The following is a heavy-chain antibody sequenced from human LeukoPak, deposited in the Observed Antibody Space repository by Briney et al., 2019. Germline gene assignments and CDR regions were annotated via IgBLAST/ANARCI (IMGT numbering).Heavy chain of an antibody. CDR2: IKQDGSEK. V-gene: IGHV3-7*03. CDR1: GFTFSSYW. J-gene: IGHJ6*03. CDR3: AKDPWYYYMDV. Sequence: GGSLRLSCAASGFTFSSYWMSWVRQAPGKGLEWVANIKQDGSEKYYVDSVKGRFTISRDNAKNSLYLQMNSLRAEDTAVYYCAKDPWYYYMDVWGKGTTVTVSS.